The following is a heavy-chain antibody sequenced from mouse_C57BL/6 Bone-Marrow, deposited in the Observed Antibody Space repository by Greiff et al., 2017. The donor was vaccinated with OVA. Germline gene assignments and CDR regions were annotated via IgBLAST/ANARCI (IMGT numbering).Heavy chain of an antibody. J-gene: IGHJ2*01. V-gene: IGHV3-6*01. CDR2: ISYDGSN. CDR1: GYSITSGYY. D-gene: IGHD2-12*01. CDR3: ARDYSYFDD. Sequence: DVHLVESGPGLVKPSQSLSLTCSVTGYSITSGYYWNWIRQFPGNKLEWMGYISYDGSNNYNPSLKNRISITRDTSKNQFFLKLNSVTTEDTATYYCARDYSYFDDWGQGTTLTVSS.